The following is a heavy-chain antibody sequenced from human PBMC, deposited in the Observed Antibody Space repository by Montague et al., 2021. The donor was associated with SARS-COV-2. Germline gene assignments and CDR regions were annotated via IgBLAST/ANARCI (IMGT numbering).Heavy chain of an antibody. CDR2: XGWXSYK. J-gene: IGHJ4*02. Sequence: PALVTPTQTITLTCTFSGFTLSTSGMCVSWIRQPPGKALEWLALXGWXSYKYYSTSLKTRLTISKDTSKNPVVLTMTNMDPVDTATYYCARIRDYDILTGSYSGFDYWGQGTLVTVSS. CDR3: ARIRDYDILTGSYSGFDY. CDR1: GFTLSTSGMC. D-gene: IGHD3-9*01. V-gene: IGHV2-70*01.